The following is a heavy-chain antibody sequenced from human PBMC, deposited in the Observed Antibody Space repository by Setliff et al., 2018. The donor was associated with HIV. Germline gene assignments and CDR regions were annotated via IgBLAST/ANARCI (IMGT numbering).Heavy chain of an antibody. CDR2: INHSGAT. CDR3: ARYSGLGIDY. CDR1: GGSFSGYY. Sequence: SETLSLTCAVNGGSFSGYYWTWIRQSPGKGLEWIGEINHSGATTYKPSLKSRATISVDTSKKQFSLKLNSVNAADTATYYCARYSGLGIDYWGQGTLVTVSS. J-gene: IGHJ4*02. V-gene: IGHV4-34*01. D-gene: IGHD1-26*01.